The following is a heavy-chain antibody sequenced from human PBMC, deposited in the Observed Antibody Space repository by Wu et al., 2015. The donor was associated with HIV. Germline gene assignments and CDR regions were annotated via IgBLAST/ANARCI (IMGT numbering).Heavy chain of an antibody. V-gene: IGHV1-2*02. CDR1: GYSFTDDY. D-gene: IGHD3-22*01. Sequence: QVQLVQSGAEVKKPGASVKVSCKASGYSFTDDYIHWVRQAPGQGLEWVGFINPKSGATNHVQKFQGRVTMTRDTSISTVYMEVSRLRSDDTAVYFCARSWLRNSGSAFDIWGQGDNGHRLF. CDR3: ARSWLRNSGSAFDI. CDR2: INPKSGAT. J-gene: IGHJ3*02.